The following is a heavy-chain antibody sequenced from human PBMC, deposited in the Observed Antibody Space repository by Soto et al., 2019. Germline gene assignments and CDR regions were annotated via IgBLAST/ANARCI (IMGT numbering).Heavy chain of an antibody. D-gene: IGHD5-12*01. V-gene: IGHV3-11*05. J-gene: IGHJ4*02. CDR3: ARDHHRYSSYAYVDY. Sequence: QVQLVESGGGLVKPGGSLRLSCAASGFTFSDYYMSWIRQAPGKGLEWVSYISSSSSYTNYADSVKGRFTISKDNAKNSLYLQMNTLRAEDTAVYYCARDHHRYSSYAYVDYWGQGTLVTVSS. CDR2: ISSSSSYT. CDR1: GFTFSDYY.